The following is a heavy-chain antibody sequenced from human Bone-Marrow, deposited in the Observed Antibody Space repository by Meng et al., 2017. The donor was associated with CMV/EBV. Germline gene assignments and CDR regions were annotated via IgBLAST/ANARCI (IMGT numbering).Heavy chain of an antibody. CDR2: ISSSGSTI. CDR1: GFTFSDYY. V-gene: IGHV3-11*04. CDR3: AKDLTGDNAFDV. D-gene: IGHD2-21*02. J-gene: IGHJ3*01. Sequence: GGSLRLSCAASGFTFSDYYMSWIRQAPGKGLEWVSYISSSGSTIYYADSVKGRFIISRDNSKKTLYVQMNSLRAEDTAVYYCAKDLTGDNAFDVWGQGTMVTV.